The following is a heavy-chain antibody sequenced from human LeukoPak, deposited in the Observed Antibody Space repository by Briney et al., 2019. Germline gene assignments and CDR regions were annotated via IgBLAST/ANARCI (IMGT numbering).Heavy chain of an antibody. J-gene: IGHJ4*02. D-gene: IGHD5/OR15-5a*01. CDR3: ARGRSSLDY. Sequence: SETLSLTCTVSGGSISSYYWSWIRQPPGKGVEWIGYIYYSGSTNYNPSLKRGVTISLDPSKTQFSLKLSSVTAADTAVYYCARGRSSLDYWGQGTLVTVSS. CDR2: IYYSGST. V-gene: IGHV4-59*01. CDR1: GGSISSYY.